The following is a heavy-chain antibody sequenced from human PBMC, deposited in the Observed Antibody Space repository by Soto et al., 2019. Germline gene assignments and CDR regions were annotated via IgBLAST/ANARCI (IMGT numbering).Heavy chain of an antibody. Sequence: EVQLLESGGGLVQPGGSLRLSCAASGFTFSSYAMSWVRQAPGKGLEWVSAISGSGGSTYYADSVKGRFTISRDNSKNTLYLQMNSLRAEDTAVYYCAKDHPGRAAAGNYFDYWGQGTLVTVSS. J-gene: IGHJ4*02. CDR2: ISGSGGST. CDR3: AKDHPGRAAAGNYFDY. CDR1: GFTFSSYA. D-gene: IGHD6-13*01. V-gene: IGHV3-23*01.